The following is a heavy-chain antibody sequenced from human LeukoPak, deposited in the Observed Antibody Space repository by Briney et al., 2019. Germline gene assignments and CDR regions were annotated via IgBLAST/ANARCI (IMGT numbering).Heavy chain of an antibody. D-gene: IGHD5-18*01. CDR3: VESGNRGCSYGYSAFDI. V-gene: IGHV4-59*08. J-gene: IGHJ3*02. CDR1: GGSISSSY. CDR2: TSYSGST. Sequence: KPSETLSLACTDSGGSISSSYWSWIRQPPGKGLERIWYTSYSGSTDYNPSLKSRVTMSVDTSKNQFSLKLTSVIAADTAVYYCVESGNRGCSYGYSAFDIWRQGTTVTVSS.